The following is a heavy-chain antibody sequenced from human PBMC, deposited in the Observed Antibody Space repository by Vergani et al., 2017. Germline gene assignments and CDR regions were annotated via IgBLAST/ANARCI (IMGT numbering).Heavy chain of an antibody. Sequence: QVQLQQWGAGLLKPSETLSLTCAVYGGSFSGYYWSWIRQPPGKGLEWIGEINHSGSTNCNPSLKSRVTISVDTSKNQFSLKLSSVTAADTAVYYCARGSSYRSEGYYYYMDVWGKGTTVTVSS. CDR3: ARGSSYRSEGYYYYMDV. V-gene: IGHV4-34*01. CDR1: GGSFSGYY. J-gene: IGHJ6*03. D-gene: IGHD1-26*01. CDR2: INHSGST.